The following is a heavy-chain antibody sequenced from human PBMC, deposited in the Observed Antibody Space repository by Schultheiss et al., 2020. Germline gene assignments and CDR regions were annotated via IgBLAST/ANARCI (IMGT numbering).Heavy chain of an antibody. V-gene: IGHV4-4*07. CDR2: LYTSGNT. CDR1: GGSISGYF. J-gene: IGHJ6*02. CDR3: ARDGWNYGYYYYGMDV. D-gene: IGHD1-7*01. Sequence: SETLSLTCTVSGGSISGYFWNWIRQPAGKGLEWIGRLYTSGNTSYNPSLKSRVTISVDTSKNQFSLKLSSVTAADTAVYYCARDGWNYGYYYYGMDVWGQGTTVTVSS.